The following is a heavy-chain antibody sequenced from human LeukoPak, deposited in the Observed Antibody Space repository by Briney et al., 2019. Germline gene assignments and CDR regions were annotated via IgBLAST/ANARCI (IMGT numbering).Heavy chain of an antibody. CDR3: ARSVGYYGSATDY. D-gene: IGHD3-10*01. J-gene: IGHJ4*02. V-gene: IGHV4-34*01. CDR2: INHSGST. CDR1: GGSFSGYY. Sequence: SETLSLTCAVYGGSFSGYYWSWIRQPPGKGLEWIGEINHSGSTNYNPSLKSRVTISVDTSKNQFPLKLSSVTAADTAVYYCARSVGYYGSATDYWGQGTLVTVSS.